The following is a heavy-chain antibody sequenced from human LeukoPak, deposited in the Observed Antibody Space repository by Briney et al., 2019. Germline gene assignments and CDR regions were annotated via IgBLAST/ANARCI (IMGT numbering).Heavy chain of an antibody. D-gene: IGHD3-22*01. CDR2: MNPNSGNT. Sequence: GASVKVSCKASGYTFTSYDNNWVRQATGQGLEWMGWMNPNSGNTVYAQKFQGRVTMTRNTSISTAYMDLSSLRSEDTAVHYCARGYIYSRGYYFDYWGQGTLVTVSS. CDR1: GYTFTSYD. CDR3: ARGYIYSRGYYFDY. V-gene: IGHV1-8*01. J-gene: IGHJ4*02.